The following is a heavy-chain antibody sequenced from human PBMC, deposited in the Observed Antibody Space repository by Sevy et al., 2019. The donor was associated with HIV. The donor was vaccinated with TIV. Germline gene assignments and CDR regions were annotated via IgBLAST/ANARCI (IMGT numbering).Heavy chain of an antibody. Sequence: GGSLRLSCAASGFTFSNAWMSWVRQAPGKGLEWVGRIKSKTDGGTTDYAAPVKGRFTISTEESKNTLYLQMNSLKTVDTAVYYCTADTGISDYDFWSGRNDTFDNWGQGTMVTVSS. D-gene: IGHD3-3*01. CDR3: TADTGISDYDFWSGRNDTFDN. J-gene: IGHJ3*02. CDR2: IKSKTDGGTT. CDR1: GFTFSNAW. V-gene: IGHV3-15*01.